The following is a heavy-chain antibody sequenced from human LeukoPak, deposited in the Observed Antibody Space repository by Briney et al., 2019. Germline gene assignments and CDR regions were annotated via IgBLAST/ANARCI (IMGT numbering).Heavy chain of an antibody. V-gene: IGHV3-48*03. CDR3: ARGSTSGYYQFQRYYFDY. D-gene: IGHD3-22*01. CDR1: GFTFSSYE. Sequence: PGGSLRLSCAASGFTFSSYEMNWVRQAPGKGLEWVSYISTSDSTIYYADSVKGRFTISRDNAKNSLFLQMNSLRAEDTAVYYCARGSTSGYYQFQRYYFDYWGQGTLVTVSS. J-gene: IGHJ4*02. CDR2: ISTSDSTI.